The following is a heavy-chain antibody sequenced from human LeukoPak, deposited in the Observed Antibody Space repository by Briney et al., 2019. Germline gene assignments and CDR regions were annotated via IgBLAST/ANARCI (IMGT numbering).Heavy chain of an antibody. D-gene: IGHD3-22*01. CDR2: ISAYNGNT. V-gene: IGHV1-18*01. Sequence: ASVKVSCKASGYTFTSYGISWVRQAPGQGLESMGWISAYNGNTNYAQKLQGRVTMTTDTSTSTVYMELRSLRSDDTAVYYCARGSPPRRNFDSRGYYSYYFDYWGQGTLVTVSS. CDR3: ARGSPPRRNFDSRGYYSYYFDY. J-gene: IGHJ4*02. CDR1: GYTFTSYG.